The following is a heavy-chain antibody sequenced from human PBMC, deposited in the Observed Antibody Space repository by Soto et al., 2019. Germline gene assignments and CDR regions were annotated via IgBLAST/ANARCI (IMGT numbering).Heavy chain of an antibody. V-gene: IGHV3-23*01. CDR3: AIFSWQWLLNYFDF. D-gene: IGHD6-19*01. Sequence: GWSLRLSCAASGFTFSSYAMSWVRQAPGKGLEWVSAISGSGGSTYYADSVKGRFTISRDNSKNTLYLQMNSLRAEDTAVYYCAIFSWQWLLNYFDFWGTGNLVTVYS. CDR1: GFTFSSYA. J-gene: IGHJ4*02. CDR2: ISGSGGST.